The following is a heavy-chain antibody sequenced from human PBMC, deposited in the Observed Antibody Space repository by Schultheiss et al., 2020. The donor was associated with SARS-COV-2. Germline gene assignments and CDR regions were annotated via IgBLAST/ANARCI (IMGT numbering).Heavy chain of an antibody. CDR3: ARGGSYPLDY. J-gene: IGHJ4*02. Sequence: SQTLSLTCAVSGYSISSGYYWGWIRQPPGKGLEWIGSIYHSGSTNYNPSLKSRVTISVDKSKNQFSLKLSSVTAADTAVYYCARGGSYPLDYWGQGTLVTVSS. V-gene: IGHV4-38-2*01. CDR1: GYSISSGYY. D-gene: IGHD1-26*01. CDR2: IYHSGST.